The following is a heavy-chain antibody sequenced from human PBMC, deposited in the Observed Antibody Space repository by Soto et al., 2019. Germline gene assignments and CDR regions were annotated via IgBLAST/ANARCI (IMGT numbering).Heavy chain of an antibody. CDR2: IYYSGST. CDR1: GGSVSSGSYY. J-gene: IGHJ4*02. D-gene: IGHD6-19*01. CDR3: ARDPSGGWLDY. V-gene: IGHV4-61*01. Sequence: SETLSLTCTVSGGSVSSGSYYWGWIRQPPGKGLECIGYIYYSGSTNYNPSLKSRVTISVDTSKNQFSLKLSSVTAADTAVYYCARDPSGGWLDYWGKGTLVTVSS.